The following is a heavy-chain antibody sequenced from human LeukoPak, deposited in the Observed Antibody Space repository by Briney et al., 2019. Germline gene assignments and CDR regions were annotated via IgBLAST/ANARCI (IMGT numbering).Heavy chain of an antibody. J-gene: IGHJ4*02. CDR1: GYTFSDYY. Sequence: GASVKVSCKTSGYTFSDYYTHWVRQAPGQGLEWMGWINPNSAATNYARRFQGRVTMTRDTSISTAYTELSRLTSDDTAVYYCARIRGGNNYHFDFWGQGTLVTVSS. D-gene: IGHD1-26*01. CDR2: INPNSAAT. CDR3: ARIRGGNNYHFDF. V-gene: IGHV1-2*02.